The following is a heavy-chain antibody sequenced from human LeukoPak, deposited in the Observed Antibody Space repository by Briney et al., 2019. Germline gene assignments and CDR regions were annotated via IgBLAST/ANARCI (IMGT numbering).Heavy chain of an antibody. Sequence: PSETLSLTCTVSGGSISSYYWSWIRQPPGKGLEWIGYIYYSGSTNYNPSLKSRVTISVDTSKNQLSLKLSSVTAADTAVYYCARRSTRSMGIDYWGQGTLVTVSS. CDR1: GGSISSYY. D-gene: IGHD7-27*01. CDR2: IYYSGST. J-gene: IGHJ4*02. V-gene: IGHV4-59*08. CDR3: ARRSTRSMGIDY.